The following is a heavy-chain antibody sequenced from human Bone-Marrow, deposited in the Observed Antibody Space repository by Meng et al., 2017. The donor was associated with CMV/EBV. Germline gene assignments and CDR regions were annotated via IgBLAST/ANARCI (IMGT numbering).Heavy chain of an antibody. V-gene: IGHV3-33*01. J-gene: IGHJ4*02. CDR2: IWYDGSNK. CDR1: GFTFSSYG. CDR3: ARDRQLVRGDY. Sequence: GGSLRLSCAASGFTFSSYGMHWVRQAPGKGLEWVAVIWYDGSNKYYADSVKGRFTISRDNSKNTLYLQMNSLRAEDTAVYYCARDRQLVRGDYWGQGTLVTVSS. D-gene: IGHD6-13*01.